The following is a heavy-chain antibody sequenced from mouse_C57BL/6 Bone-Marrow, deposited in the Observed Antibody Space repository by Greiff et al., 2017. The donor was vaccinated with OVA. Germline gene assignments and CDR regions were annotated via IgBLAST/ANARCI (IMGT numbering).Heavy chain of an antibody. CDR1: GYTFTSYW. Sequence: QVQLQQPGAELVRPGTSVKLSCKASGYTFTSYWMHWVKQRPGQGLEWIGVIDPSDSYTNYNQKFKGKATLTVDTSSSTAYMQLSSLTSEDSAVYYCAGFYAMDYWGQGTSVTVSS. CDR3: AGFYAMDY. CDR2: IDPSDSYT. V-gene: IGHV1-59*01. J-gene: IGHJ4*01.